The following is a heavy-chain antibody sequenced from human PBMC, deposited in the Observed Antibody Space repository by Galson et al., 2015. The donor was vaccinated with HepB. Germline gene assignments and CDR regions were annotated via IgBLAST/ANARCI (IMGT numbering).Heavy chain of an antibody. CDR2: IIPIFGTA. D-gene: IGHD6-19*01. CDR1: GGTFSSYA. CDR3: ASAPQNDQQWLPRGLLYYFDY. Sequence: SVKVSCKASGGTFSSYAISWVRQAPGQGLEWMGGIIPIFGTANYAQKFQGRVTITADKSTSTAYMELSSLRSEDTAVYYCASAPQNDQQWLPRGLLYYFDYWGQGTLVTVSS. V-gene: IGHV1-69*06. J-gene: IGHJ4*02.